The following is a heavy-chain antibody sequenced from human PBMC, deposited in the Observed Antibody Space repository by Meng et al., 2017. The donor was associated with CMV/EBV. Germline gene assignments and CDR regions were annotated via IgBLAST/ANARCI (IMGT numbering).Heavy chain of an antibody. V-gene: IGHV1-2*02. CDR1: GYTFTGYY. Sequence: ASVKVSCKASGYTFTGYYMHWVRQAPGQGLEWMGWINPNSGGTNYAQKFQGRVTMTRDTSISTAYMELSRLRSDDTAVYYCARGGDCSSTSCYMEKWFFPLQQVYGMDVWGQGTTVTVSS. CDR2: INPNSGGT. J-gene: IGHJ6*02. CDR3: ARGGDCSSTSCYMEKWFFPLQQVYGMDV. D-gene: IGHD2-2*02.